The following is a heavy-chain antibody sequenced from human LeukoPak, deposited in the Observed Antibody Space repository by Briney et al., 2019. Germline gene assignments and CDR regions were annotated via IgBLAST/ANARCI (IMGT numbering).Heavy chain of an antibody. V-gene: IGHV3-21*01. CDR2: ISSSSSYI. Sequence: GGSLRLSCAASGFTFSSYSMNWVRQAPGKGLEWVSSISSSSSYIYYADSVKGRFTISRDNAKNSLYLQMNSLRAEDTAVYYCARVASGLYCSGTSCYSEYFDYWGQGTLVTVSS. D-gene: IGHD2-2*01. J-gene: IGHJ4*02. CDR3: ARVASGLYCSGTSCYSEYFDY. CDR1: GFTFSSYS.